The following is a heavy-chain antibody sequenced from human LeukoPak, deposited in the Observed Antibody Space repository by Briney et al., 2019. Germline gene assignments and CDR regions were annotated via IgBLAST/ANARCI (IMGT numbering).Heavy chain of an antibody. CDR1: GYSISTGYY. J-gene: IGHJ3*02. V-gene: IGHV4-38-2*02. D-gene: IGHD3-22*01. CDR3: ARGLYYYDSSGPQRDDAFDI. Sequence: SETLSLTCTVSGYSISTGYYWDWIRQPPGKGLEWIGEINHSGSTNHNPSLKSRVTISVDTSKNQFSLKLSSVTAADTAVYYCARGLYYYDSSGPQRDDAFDIWGQGTMVTVSS. CDR2: INHSGST.